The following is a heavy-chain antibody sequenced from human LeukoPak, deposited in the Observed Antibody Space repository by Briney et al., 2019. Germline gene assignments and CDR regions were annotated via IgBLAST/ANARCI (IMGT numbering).Heavy chain of an antibody. D-gene: IGHD2-15*01. V-gene: IGHV1-46*01. CDR3: ARDGETDCSGGSCYSDYYFYYMDV. Sequence: ASVKVSCKASGYTFTSFYIHWVRQAPGQGLEWMGLINPSGGSTTYAQKFQGRVTMTRDMSTNTIYMELSSLRSEDSAVYYCARDGETDCSGGSCYSDYYFYYMDVWGIGTTVTVSS. CDR2: INPSGGST. CDR1: GYTFTSFY. J-gene: IGHJ6*03.